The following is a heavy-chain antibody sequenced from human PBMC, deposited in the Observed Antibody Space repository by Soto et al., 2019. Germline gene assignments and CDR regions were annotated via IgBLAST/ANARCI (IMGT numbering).Heavy chain of an antibody. CDR2: TRSRTDSDTT. J-gene: IGHJ4*02. V-gene: IGHV3-72*01. D-gene: IGHD3-10*01. CDR3: VRTYYHESSYYRHVDF. Sequence: EVQLVESGGVLVQTGGSLRLSCAASGFTFSDHYMNWVRQAPGKGLEWVARTRSRTDSDTTDYAASVIGRFTISSYDSKNSLYLQMNCLKSEDTAVYYCVRTYYHESSYYRHVDFGGQGPLVTVSS. CDR1: GFTFSDHY.